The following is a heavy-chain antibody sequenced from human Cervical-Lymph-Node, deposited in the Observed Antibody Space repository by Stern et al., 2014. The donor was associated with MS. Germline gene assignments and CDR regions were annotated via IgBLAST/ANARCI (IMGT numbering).Heavy chain of an antibody. Sequence: VQLVESGAEVRKPGSSVKGSCKASGGTFSRYGISWVRQAPGQGLEWMGGIIPVVGTADYAEQFQGRVTITADGSTSTAYMELSSLTSADTAVYYCARGPYNRDFFEYWGQGTLVTVSS. CDR1: GGTFSRYG. V-gene: IGHV1-69*01. J-gene: IGHJ4*02. D-gene: IGHD1-1*01. CDR2: IIPVVGTA. CDR3: ARGPYNRDFFEY.